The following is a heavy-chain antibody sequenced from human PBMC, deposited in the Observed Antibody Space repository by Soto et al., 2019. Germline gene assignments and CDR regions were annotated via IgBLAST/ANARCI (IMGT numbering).Heavy chain of an antibody. V-gene: IGHV3-7*03. CDR1: GFTFSGYW. CDR3: ARAPYSNGWYRFDL. Sequence: GGSLRLSCEASGFTFSGYWMSWVRQAPGKGLEWVADIKHDGSVQYYVDSVKGRFTISRDNAKKLLYLQMNGLRAGDTALYYCARAPYSNGWYRFDLWGQGTLVTVSS. J-gene: IGHJ4*02. CDR2: IKHDGSVQ. D-gene: IGHD6-19*01.